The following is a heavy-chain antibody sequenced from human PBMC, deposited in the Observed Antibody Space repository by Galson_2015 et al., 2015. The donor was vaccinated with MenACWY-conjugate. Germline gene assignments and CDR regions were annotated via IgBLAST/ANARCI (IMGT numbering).Heavy chain of an antibody. CDR1: GFTFSNYA. J-gene: IGHJ3*01. CDR3: ARKLGVHSRDADGFDV. Sequence: SLRLSCAASGFTFSNYAMYWIRQAPGKGLEWVSFVTRSGFINSANSVKGRFSIFRDNPKESLGLQMDNLRVEDTAVYYCARKLGVHSRDADGFDVWGQGTTVTVS. D-gene: IGHD3-10*01. CDR2: VTRSGFI. V-gene: IGHV3-48*03.